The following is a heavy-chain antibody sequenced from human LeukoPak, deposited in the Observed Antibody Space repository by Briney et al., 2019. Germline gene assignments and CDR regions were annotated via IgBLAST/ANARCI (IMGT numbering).Heavy chain of an antibody. V-gene: IGHV4-30-2*01. CDR3: ASNYGSGSYGYYYYGMDV. CDR2: IYHSGST. J-gene: IGHJ6*02. CDR1: GGSISSGGYS. Sequence: SSETLSLTCAVSGGSISSGGYSWSWIRQPPGKGLEWIGYIYHSGSTYYNPSLKSRVTISVDRSKNQFSLKLSSVTAADTAVYYCASNYGSGSYGYYYYGMDVWGQGTTVTVSS. D-gene: IGHD3-10*01.